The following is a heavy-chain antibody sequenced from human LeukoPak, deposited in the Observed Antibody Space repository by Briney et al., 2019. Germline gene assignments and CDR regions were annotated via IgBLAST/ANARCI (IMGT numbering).Heavy chain of an antibody. CDR3: AGFGSSSLDY. D-gene: IGHD6-6*01. CDR2: ISYDGSNK. Sequence: GRSLRLSCAASGFTFSSYAMHWVRQAPGKGLEWVAVISYDGSNKYYADSVKGRFTISRDNSKNTLCLQMNCLSAEDTAVYYCAGFGSSSLDYWGQGTLVTVSS. CDR1: GFTFSSYA. J-gene: IGHJ4*02. V-gene: IGHV3-30-3*01.